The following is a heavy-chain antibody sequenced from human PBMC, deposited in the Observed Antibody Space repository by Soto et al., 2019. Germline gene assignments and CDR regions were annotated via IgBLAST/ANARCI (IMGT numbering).Heavy chain of an antibody. CDR1: GFSFNSYG. CDR2: IWSDGNNK. D-gene: IGHD5-18*01. CDR3: ARIQVDTSMALDY. V-gene: IGHV3-33*01. Sequence: QVQLVESGGGVVQPGRSLRLSCAASGFSFNSYGFHWVRQAPNKGLEWVAVIWSDGNNKYYADSVKGRFTISRDSSDNTRYLQMNSLRAEDTAVYYCARIQVDTSMALDYWGQGSLVTVSS. J-gene: IGHJ4*02.